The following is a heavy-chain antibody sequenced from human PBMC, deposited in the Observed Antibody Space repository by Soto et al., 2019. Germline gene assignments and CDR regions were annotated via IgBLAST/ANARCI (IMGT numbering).Heavy chain of an antibody. Sequence: QVQLVQSGAEVKKPGASVKVSCKASGYTVNTYGIIWVRQAPGQGLEWMGWISTYSVNINYAQKFKGRVNMTTAASTNTAYMELRSLTSDDTAVYYCVRRDGNFAMDVWSQGTTVTVSS. V-gene: IGHV1-18*01. CDR2: ISTYSVNI. J-gene: IGHJ6*02. D-gene: IGHD4-17*01. CDR1: GYTVNTYG. CDR3: VRRDGNFAMDV.